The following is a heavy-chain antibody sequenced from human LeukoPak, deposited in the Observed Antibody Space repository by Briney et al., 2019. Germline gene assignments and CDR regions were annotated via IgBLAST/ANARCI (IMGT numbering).Heavy chain of an antibody. CDR1: GFTFSSYA. J-gene: IGHJ6*02. Sequence: GGSLRLSCAASGFTFSSYAMHWVRQAPGKGLEWVAVISYDGSNKYYADSVKGRFTISRDNSKNTLYLQMNSLRVEDTAVYYCARDLTRALDYYYYGMDVWGQGTTVTVSS. CDR3: ARDLTRALDYYYYGMDV. D-gene: IGHD2-2*01. V-gene: IGHV3-30*04. CDR2: ISYDGSNK.